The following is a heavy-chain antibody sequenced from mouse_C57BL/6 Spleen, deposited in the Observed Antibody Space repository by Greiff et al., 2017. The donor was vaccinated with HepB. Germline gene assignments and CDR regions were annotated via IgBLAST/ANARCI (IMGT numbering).Heavy chain of an antibody. V-gene: IGHV1-55*01. D-gene: IGHD2-4*01. CDR3: ARSRDYDPSYFDY. CDR1: GYTFTSYW. J-gene: IGHJ2*01. Sequence: VQLQQPGAELVKPGASVKMSCKASGYTFTSYWITWVKQRPGQGLEWIGDIYPGSGSTNYNEKFKSKATLTVDTSSSTAYMQLSSLTSEDSAVYYCARSRDYDPSYFDYWGQGTTLTVSS. CDR2: IYPGSGST.